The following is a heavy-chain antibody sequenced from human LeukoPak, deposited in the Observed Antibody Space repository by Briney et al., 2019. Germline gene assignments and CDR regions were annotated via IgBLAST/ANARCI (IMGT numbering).Heavy chain of an antibody. J-gene: IGHJ4*02. Sequence: PLETLSLTCTVSGGSISNYYWSWVRQPPGKGLEWIGYIYSSGSTNYNPSLKSRLTISVDTSKNQFSLKLSSVTAADTAVYYCARAGPRSIGYGPYYFDYWGQGTLVTVSS. D-gene: IGHD6-25*01. CDR2: IYSSGST. V-gene: IGHV4-59*08. CDR3: ARAGPRSIGYGPYYFDY. CDR1: GGSISNYY.